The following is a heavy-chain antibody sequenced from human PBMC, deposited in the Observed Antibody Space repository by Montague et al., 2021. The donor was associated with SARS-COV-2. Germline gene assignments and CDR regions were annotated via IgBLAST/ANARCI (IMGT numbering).Heavy chain of an antibody. CDR1: GTSFSGYY. CDR3: ARMRDGVVPSPILGVGPYYSFCYMDV. Sequence: SETLSLTCAVHGTSFSGYYWNWIRQPPGKGLEWIGEINHGGSTKYSPSLKSRLTISADTSTNQFSLKLTSVSATDTAVYYCARMRDGVVPSPILGVGPYYSFCYMDVWGRGTTVTVSS. CDR2: INHGGST. V-gene: IGHV4-34*01. J-gene: IGHJ6*03. D-gene: IGHD3-10*01.